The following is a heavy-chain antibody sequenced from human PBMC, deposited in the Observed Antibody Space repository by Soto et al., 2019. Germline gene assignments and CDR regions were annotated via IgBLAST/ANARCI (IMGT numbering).Heavy chain of an antibody. CDR2: ISSSSSTI. D-gene: IGHD3-22*01. CDR3: ARAFYDSSGYYPFGYYYYGMDV. CDR1: GFTFSSYS. J-gene: IGHJ6*02. V-gene: IGHV3-48*02. Sequence: PGGALRLSYAASGFTFSSYSMNLVRQAPGKGLEWVSYISSSSSTIYYADSVKGRFTISRDNAKNSLYLQMNSLRDEDTAVYYCARAFYDSSGYYPFGYYYYGMDVWGQGTTVTVPS.